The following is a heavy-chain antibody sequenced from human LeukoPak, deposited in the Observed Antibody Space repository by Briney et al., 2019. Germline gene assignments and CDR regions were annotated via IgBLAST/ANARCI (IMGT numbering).Heavy chain of an antibody. CDR1: GYTLTELS. CDR2: FDPEDGET. CDR3: ATFGGNSGGYYYYYYMDV. Sequence: ASVKVSCKVSGYTLTELSMHWVRQAPGKGLEWMGGFDPEDGETIYAQKFQGRVTMTEDTSTDTAYMELSSLRSEDTAVYYCATFGGNSGGYYYYYYMDVWGKGTTVTVS. D-gene: IGHD4-23*01. V-gene: IGHV1-24*01. J-gene: IGHJ6*03.